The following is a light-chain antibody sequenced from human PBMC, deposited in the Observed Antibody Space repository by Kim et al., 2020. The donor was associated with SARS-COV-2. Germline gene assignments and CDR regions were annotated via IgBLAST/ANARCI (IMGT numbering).Light chain of an antibody. CDR1: SLRSYY. J-gene: IGLJ3*02. V-gene: IGLV3-19*01. CDR3: NSRDSSGNHLV. Sequence: SSELTQDPAESVALGQTVRITCQGDSLRSYYASWYQQKPGQAPVLVIYGKNNRPSGIPDRFSGSSSGNTASLTITGAQAEDEADYYCNSRDSSGNHLVFGGGTPLTVL. CDR2: GKN.